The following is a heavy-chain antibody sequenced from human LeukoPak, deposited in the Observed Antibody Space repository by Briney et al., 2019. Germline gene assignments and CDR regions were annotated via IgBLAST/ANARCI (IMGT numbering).Heavy chain of an antibody. V-gene: IGHV4-59*11. CDR1: GGSISSHY. CDR3: ARPNSSGWYYFDY. Sequence: PSETLSLTCIVSGGSISSHYWSWIRQPPGKGLEWIGYIFHSGSTNYNPPLQSRVTISVDRSKNQFSLKMRSVTAADTAVYYCARPNSSGWYYFDYWGQGTLVTVSS. D-gene: IGHD6-19*01. CDR2: IFHSGST. J-gene: IGHJ4*02.